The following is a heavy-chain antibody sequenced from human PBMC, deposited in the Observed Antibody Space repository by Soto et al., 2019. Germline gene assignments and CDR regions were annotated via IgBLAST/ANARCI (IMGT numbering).Heavy chain of an antibody. V-gene: IGHV3-66*01. CDR2: IYSGGST. D-gene: IGHD5-18*01. CDR3: ARVAYSGGYYYGMDV. Sequence: GGSLRLSCAASGFTVSSNYMSWVRQAPGKGLEWVSVIYSGGSTYYADSVKGRFTISRHNSKNTLYLQMNSLRAEDTAVYYCARVAYSGGYYYGMDVWGQGTTVTVSS. J-gene: IGHJ6*02. CDR1: GFTVSSNY.